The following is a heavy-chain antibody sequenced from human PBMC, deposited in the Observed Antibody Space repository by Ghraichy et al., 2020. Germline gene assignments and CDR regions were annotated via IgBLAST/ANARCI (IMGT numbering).Heavy chain of an antibody. CDR3: AKDPGTSGWYFSLDY. J-gene: IGHJ4*02. Sequence: GGSLRLSCSASGFPFSYFAMGWVRQAPGKGLEWVSAITGSGGSTYYADSVKGRFTISRDNSKNTLYLQMNSLRADDTAVYYCAKDPGTSGWYFSLDYWGQGTLVTVPS. CDR1: GFPFSYFA. D-gene: IGHD6-19*01. CDR2: ITGSGGST. V-gene: IGHV3-23*01.